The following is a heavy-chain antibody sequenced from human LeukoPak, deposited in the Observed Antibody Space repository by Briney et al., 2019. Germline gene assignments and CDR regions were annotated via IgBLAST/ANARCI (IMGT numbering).Heavy chain of an antibody. D-gene: IGHD2-15*01. CDR1: GYTFTGYY. CDR3: AREGYCSGGSCYSTWFDP. CDR2: INPNSGGT. Sequence: ASVKVSCKASGYTFTGYYMHWVRQAPGQGLEWMGWINPNSGGTNYAQKFQGRVTMTRDTSISTAYMELSRLRSDDTAVYYCAREGYCSGGSCYSTWFDPWGQGTLVTVSS. J-gene: IGHJ5*02. V-gene: IGHV1-2*02.